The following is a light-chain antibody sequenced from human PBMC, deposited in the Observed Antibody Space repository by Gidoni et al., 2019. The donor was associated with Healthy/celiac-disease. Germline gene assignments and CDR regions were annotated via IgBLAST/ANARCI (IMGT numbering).Light chain of an antibody. V-gene: IGKV4-1*01. CDR1: QSVLYSSNNKNY. CDR3: QQYYSTPLT. Sequence: DIVMTQSPASLAVSLGERATINCKSSQSVLYSSNNKNYLAWYQQKPGQPPKLLIYWASTRESGVPDRFSGSGSGTDFTLTISSLQAEDVAVYYCQQYYSTPLTFGGGTKGESK. J-gene: IGKJ4*01. CDR2: WAS.